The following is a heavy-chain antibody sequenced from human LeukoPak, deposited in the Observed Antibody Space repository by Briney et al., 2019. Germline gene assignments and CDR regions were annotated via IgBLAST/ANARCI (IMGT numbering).Heavy chain of an antibody. V-gene: IGHV3-23*01. CDR2: ISAGGDRT. CDR1: GFRFNSYG. Sequence: PGGSLRLSCAASGFRFNSYGMTWVRLAPGKGLEWVSAISAGGDRTYYADAVKGRFTISRDNSNNTLYLQMNGLRAEDTAVYYCAELGITMIGGVWGKGTTVTISS. CDR3: AELGITMIGGV. J-gene: IGHJ6*04. D-gene: IGHD3-10*02.